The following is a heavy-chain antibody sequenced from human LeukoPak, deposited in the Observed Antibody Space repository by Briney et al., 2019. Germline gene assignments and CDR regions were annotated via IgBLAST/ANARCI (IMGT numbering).Heavy chain of an antibody. D-gene: IGHD3-3*01. Sequence: GGSLRLSCAASGFTFSSYGMHWVRQAPGKGLEWVAVISYDGSNKYYADSVKGRFTISRDSSKKTLFLQMNSLRAEDTGVYYCARDRFNDFWSGYSDAFDIWGQGTMVTVSS. V-gene: IGHV3-30*03. CDR3: ARDRFNDFWSGYSDAFDI. CDR1: GFTFSSYG. J-gene: IGHJ3*02. CDR2: ISYDGSNK.